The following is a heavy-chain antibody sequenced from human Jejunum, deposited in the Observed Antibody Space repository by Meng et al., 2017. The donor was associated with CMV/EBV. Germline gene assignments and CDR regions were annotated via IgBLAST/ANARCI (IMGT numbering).Heavy chain of an antibody. CDR2: VSSSGST. CDR1: GGPITSYF. CDR3: ARDSSTSFDY. Sequence: VKLQGWGPELGNPSETLPLTCCVSGGPITSYFWGWIRQPAGKGMEWIGRVSSSGSTYYNPSLKSRVTMSMDTAKNQFSLKLTSVTAADTAMYYCARDSSTSFDYWGQGTLVTVSS. V-gene: IGHV4-4*07. J-gene: IGHJ4*02.